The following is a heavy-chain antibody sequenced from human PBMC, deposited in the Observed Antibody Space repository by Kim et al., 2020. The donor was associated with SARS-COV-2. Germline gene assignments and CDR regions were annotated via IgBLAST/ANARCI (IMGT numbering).Heavy chain of an antibody. Sequence: GGSLRLSCAPSGFTFSDYAMSWVRQAPGKGLEWVSAVSGTGGTTFYADSVKGRFTISRDNSKNTRFLKMNSLTAEDTAVYYCAKNPRGWFGELSNYFDYWGQGILVTVSS. CDR3: AKNPRGWFGELSNYFDY. D-gene: IGHD3-10*01. J-gene: IGHJ4*02. V-gene: IGHV3-23*01. CDR1: GFTFSDYA. CDR2: VSGTGGTT.